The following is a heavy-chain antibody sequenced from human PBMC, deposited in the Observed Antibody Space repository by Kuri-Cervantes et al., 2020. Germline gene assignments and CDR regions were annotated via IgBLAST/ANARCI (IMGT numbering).Heavy chain of an antibody. CDR3: YRYSGYVSMDV. Sequence: SETLSLTCTVSGGSISSTNYYGGWIRQPPGKGLEWIGVISFSGSMYYNPSLKSRVTMSVETSKNLFSLKLSSVTAADTAVYYCYRYSGYVSMDVWGQGTTVTVSS. J-gene: IGHJ6*02. V-gene: IGHV4-39*07. CDR2: ISFSGSM. CDR1: GGSISSTNYY. D-gene: IGHD5-12*01.